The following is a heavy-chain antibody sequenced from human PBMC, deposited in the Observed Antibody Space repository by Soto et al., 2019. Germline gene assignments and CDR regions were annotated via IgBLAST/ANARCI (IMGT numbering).Heavy chain of an antibody. CDR2: IYYSGGT. D-gene: IGHD5-12*01. Sequence: QVQLQESGPGLVKPSPTLSLTCTVAGVAISSGGYYWSWIRQHPEKGLEWIGYIYYSGGTYYNPSLKSRGTISVDTSNNQFSLKLSSVTAADTAVYYGAGVNLWWLRFDYWGQGTLVTVSS. V-gene: IGHV4-31*03. J-gene: IGHJ4*02. CDR1: GVAISSGGYY. CDR3: AGVNLWWLRFDY.